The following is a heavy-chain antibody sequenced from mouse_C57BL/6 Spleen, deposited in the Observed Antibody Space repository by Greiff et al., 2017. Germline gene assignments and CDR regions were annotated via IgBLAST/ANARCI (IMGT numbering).Heavy chain of an antibody. D-gene: IGHD2-1*01. V-gene: IGHV7-3*01. CDR1: GFTFTDYY. J-gene: IGHJ2*01. CDR3: AREGIYYGNFDY. CDR2: IRNKANGYTT. Sequence: EVNLVESGGGLVQPGGSLSLSCAASGFTFTDYYMSWVRQPPGKALEWLGFIRNKANGYTTEYSASVKGRFTISRDNSQSILYLQMKALRAEDSATYYCAREGIYYGNFDYWGQGTTLTVSS.